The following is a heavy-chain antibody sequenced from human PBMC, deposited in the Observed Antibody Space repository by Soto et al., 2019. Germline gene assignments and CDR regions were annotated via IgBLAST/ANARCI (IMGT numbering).Heavy chain of an antibody. D-gene: IGHD6-19*01. V-gene: IGHV3-48*02. J-gene: IGHJ4*02. CDR1: GLRFSIYS. CDR2: ITSDTKTI. Sequence: EVQLVESGGNLVQPGGSLRLSCAASGLRFSIYSMNWVRQAPGKGLEWSAYITSDTKTIKYADSVRGRFTISRDNGKNSVYLQMNSLSDEDTAVYYCARSVEGHFDYWGQGTVVTVSA. CDR3: ARSVEGHFDY.